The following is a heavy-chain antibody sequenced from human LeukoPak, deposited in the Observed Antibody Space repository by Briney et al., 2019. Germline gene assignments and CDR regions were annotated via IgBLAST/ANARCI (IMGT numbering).Heavy chain of an antibody. CDR1: GFTFSSYS. D-gene: IGHD3-3*01. J-gene: IGHJ4*02. CDR2: ISSSSSTI. CDR3: TRDANDFSPRYYFDY. Sequence: GGSLRLSCAASGFTFSSYSMNWVRQAPGKGLEWVSYISSSSSTIYYADSVKGRFTISRDNAKNSLYLQMNSLRDEDTAVYYCTRDANDFSPRYYFDYWGQGTLVTVSS. V-gene: IGHV3-48*02.